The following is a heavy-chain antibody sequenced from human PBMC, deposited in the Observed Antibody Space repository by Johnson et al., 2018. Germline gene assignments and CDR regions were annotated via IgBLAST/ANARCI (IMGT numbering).Heavy chain of an antibody. CDR3: AKDVWRVVVVAATVNWFDP. Sequence: VQLVQSGGGLVQPGGSLRLSCAASGFTFSSYAMSWVRQAPGKGLEWVSAISGGGGSTYYADSVKGRFTISRDNSKNTLYLQMNSLRAEDTAVYYCAKDVWRVVVVAATVNWFDPWGQGTLVTVSS. V-gene: IGHV3-23*04. CDR1: GFTFSSYA. D-gene: IGHD2-15*01. CDR2: ISGGGGST. J-gene: IGHJ5*02.